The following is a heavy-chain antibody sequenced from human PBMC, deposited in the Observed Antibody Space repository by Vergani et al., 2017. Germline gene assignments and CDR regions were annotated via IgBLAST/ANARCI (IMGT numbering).Heavy chain of an antibody. Sequence: QMQLQESCPGLVKASETLSLTCTVSGDSIISRSYYWGWIRQPPGKGLEWIGSIYNSGNGDSSSSLKSRVTISADTSNNQFSLRLTSVTAADTAVYYCASGKYYSDSTSHFRGRYFDVWGRGALVTVPS. D-gene: IGHD3-16*01. CDR1: GDSIISRSYY. CDR3: ASGKYYSDSTSHFRGRYFDV. V-gene: IGHV4-39*01. J-gene: IGHJ2*01. CDR2: IYNSGNG.